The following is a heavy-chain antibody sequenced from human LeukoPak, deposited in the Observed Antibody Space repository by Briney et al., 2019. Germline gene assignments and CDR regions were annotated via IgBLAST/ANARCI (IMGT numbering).Heavy chain of an antibody. CDR1: GFTFSDYG. Sequence: GGSLRLSCAASGFTFSDYGMHWVRRTPGKGLECVAFIRYDGNDKYFADSVKGRFTVSRDNSKNTLYLQMNNLRAEDTAVYYCAKLGINYYYMDVWGKGTTVTISS. CDR3: AKLGINYYYMDV. J-gene: IGHJ6*03. V-gene: IGHV3-30*02. D-gene: IGHD7-27*01. CDR2: IRYDGNDK.